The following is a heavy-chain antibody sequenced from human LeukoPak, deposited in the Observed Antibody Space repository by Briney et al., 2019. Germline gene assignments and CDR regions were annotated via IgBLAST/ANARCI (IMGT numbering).Heavy chain of an antibody. V-gene: IGHV3-66*01. D-gene: IGHD3-10*01. CDR3: AKEGEGGYFDY. Sequence: PGGSLRLSCAASGFTVSSNYMSWVRQAPGKGLEWVSVIYSGGSTYYEDSVKGRFTTSRDNSKNTLYLQMNSLRVEDTAVYYCAKEGEGGYFDYWGQGTLVTVSS. CDR1: GFTVSSNY. J-gene: IGHJ4*02. CDR2: IYSGGST.